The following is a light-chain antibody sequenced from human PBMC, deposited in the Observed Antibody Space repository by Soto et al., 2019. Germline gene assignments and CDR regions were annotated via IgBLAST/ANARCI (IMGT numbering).Light chain of an antibody. CDR1: SSDVGAYNS. CDR3: SSYTSSNSYV. Sequence: APNQPGSVSGSPCQSSALHYTGNSSDVGAYNSVSWYQQYPGKAPKLMIHDVSNRPSGVSDRFSGSKSGNTASLTISGLQAEDEADYYCSSYTSSNSYVFGSGTKVTVL. J-gene: IGLJ1*01. V-gene: IGLV2-14*01. CDR2: DVS.